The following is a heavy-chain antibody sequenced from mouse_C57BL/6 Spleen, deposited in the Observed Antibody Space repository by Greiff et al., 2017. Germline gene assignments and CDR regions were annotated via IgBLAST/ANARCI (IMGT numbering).Heavy chain of an antibody. CDR3: ARGAITTVVAPFDY. V-gene: IGHV3-6*01. Sequence: EVKLMESGPGLVKPSQSLSLTCSVTGYSITSGYYWNWIRQFPGNKLEWMGYISYDGSNNYNPSLKNRISITRDTSKNQFFLKLNSVTTEDTATYYCARGAITTVVAPFDYWGQGTTLTVSS. CDR1: GYSITSGYY. CDR2: ISYDGSN. D-gene: IGHD1-1*01. J-gene: IGHJ2*01.